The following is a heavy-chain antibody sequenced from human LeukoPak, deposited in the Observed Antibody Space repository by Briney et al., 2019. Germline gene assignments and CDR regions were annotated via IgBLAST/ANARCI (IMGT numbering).Heavy chain of an antibody. J-gene: IGHJ4*02. CDR2: MNPNSGNT. V-gene: IGHV1-8*01. D-gene: IGHD3-9*01. CDR1: GYTFSSYE. CDR3: ARAHTYYDILTGYYEFDY. Sequence: ASVKVSCKTSGYTFSSYEINWVRQATGQGLEWMGWMNPNSGNTGYAQKFQGRVTMTRNTSVSTVYMELSSLRSEDTAVYYCARAHTYYDILTGYYEFDYWGQGTLVSVSS.